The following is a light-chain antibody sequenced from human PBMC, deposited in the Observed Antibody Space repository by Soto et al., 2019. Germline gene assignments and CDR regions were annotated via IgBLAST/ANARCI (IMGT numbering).Light chain of an antibody. CDR2: EVS. Sequence: QSVLTQPASVSGSPGQSIAISCTGTRSDVGAYNYVSWYQQHPGKAPKLMISEVSNRPSGVSNRFSGSKSGNTASLTISGLQAEDEADYYCSSYTSSSTLDVFGTGTKLTVL. CDR1: RSDVGAYNY. CDR3: SSYTSSSTLDV. V-gene: IGLV2-14*01. J-gene: IGLJ1*01.